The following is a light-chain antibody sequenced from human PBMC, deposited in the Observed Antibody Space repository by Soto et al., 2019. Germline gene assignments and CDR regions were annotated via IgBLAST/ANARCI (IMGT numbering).Light chain of an antibody. CDR2: GAS. Sequence: GGRVTLSCRASQSVSSYLVWYQQKPGQAPRLLISGASTRATGIPARFSGSGSGTEFTLTISSLESDDFALYFCQAYNDWPLRTFGQGTKVDIK. V-gene: IGKV3-15*01. CDR1: QSVSSY. CDR3: QAYNDWPLRT. J-gene: IGKJ1*01.